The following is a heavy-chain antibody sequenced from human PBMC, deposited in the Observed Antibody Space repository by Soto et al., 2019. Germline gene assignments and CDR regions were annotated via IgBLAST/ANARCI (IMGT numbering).Heavy chain of an antibody. CDR2: ISSSSSTI. J-gene: IGHJ3*02. V-gene: IGHV3-48*01. D-gene: IGHD3-3*01. CDR3: ASSLLTIFGVVDAFDI. CDR1: GFTFSSYS. Sequence: LRLSCAASGFTFSSYSMNWVRQAPGKGLEWVSYISSSSSTIYYADSVKGRFTISRDNAKNSLYLQMNSLRAEDTAVYYCASSLLTIFGVVDAFDIWGQGTMVTVSS.